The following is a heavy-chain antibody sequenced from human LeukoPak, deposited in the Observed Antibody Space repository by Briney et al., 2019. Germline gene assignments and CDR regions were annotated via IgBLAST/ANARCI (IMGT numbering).Heavy chain of an antibody. Sequence: PSETLSLTCTVSGGSISSSSYYWGWIRQPPGKGLEWIGSIYYSGSTYYNPSLKSRVTISVDTSKNQFSLKLSSVTAADTAVYYCARVGYRYGSGSSMDVWGQGTTVTVSS. CDR2: IYYSGST. J-gene: IGHJ6*02. V-gene: IGHV4-39*07. CDR1: GGSISSSSYY. CDR3: ARVGYRYGSGSSMDV. D-gene: IGHD3-10*01.